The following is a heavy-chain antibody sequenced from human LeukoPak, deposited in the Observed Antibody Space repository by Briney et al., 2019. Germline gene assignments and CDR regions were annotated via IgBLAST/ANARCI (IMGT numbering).Heavy chain of an antibody. CDR3: ARRTAAGNYFDY. CDR1: GGSISSYY. Sequence: PSETLSLTCTVSGGSISSYYWSWIRQPPGKGLEWIGYIYYSGSTNYNPSLKSLVTISVDTSKNQFSLKLSSVTAADTAVYYCARRTAAGNYFDYWGQGTLVTVSS. D-gene: IGHD6-13*01. J-gene: IGHJ4*02. CDR2: IYYSGST. V-gene: IGHV4-59*08.